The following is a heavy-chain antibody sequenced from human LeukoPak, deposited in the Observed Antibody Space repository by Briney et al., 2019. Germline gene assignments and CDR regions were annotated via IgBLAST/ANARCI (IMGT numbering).Heavy chain of an antibody. J-gene: IGHJ4*02. Sequence: GGSLRLSCAASGFTFSSYSMNWVRQAPGKGLEWVSYMSSSSSTIYYADSVKGRFTISRDNAKNSLYLQMNILRAEDTAVYYCARNAAVTSYYYFDYWGQGSLVTVSS. V-gene: IGHV3-48*01. D-gene: IGHD4-17*01. CDR2: MSSSSSTI. CDR1: GFTFSSYS. CDR3: ARNAAVTSYYYFDY.